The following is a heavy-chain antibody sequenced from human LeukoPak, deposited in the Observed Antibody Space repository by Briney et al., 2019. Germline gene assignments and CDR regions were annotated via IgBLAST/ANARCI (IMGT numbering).Heavy chain of an antibody. J-gene: IGHJ4*02. Sequence: PSETLSLTCTVSGGSISSYYWSWIRQPAGKGLEWIGRIYTSGSTNYNPSLRSRVTMSVDTSKNQFSLKLSSVTAADTAVYYCAREGVTYYDFWGGRGPFDYWGQGTLVTVSS. D-gene: IGHD3-3*01. CDR2: IYTSGST. CDR3: AREGVTYYDFWGGRGPFDY. CDR1: GGSISSYY. V-gene: IGHV4-4*07.